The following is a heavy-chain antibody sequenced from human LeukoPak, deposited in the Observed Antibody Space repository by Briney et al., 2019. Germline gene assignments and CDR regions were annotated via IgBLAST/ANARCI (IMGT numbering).Heavy chain of an antibody. CDR3: AKDRIVGATARLFDY. D-gene: IGHD1-26*01. J-gene: IGHJ4*02. V-gene: IGHV3-30-3*01. CDR1: GFTFSSYA. CDR2: ISGGGSNK. Sequence: GRSLRLSCAASGFTFSSYAMRWVRQAPGKGLEWVSAISGGGSNKYYADSVKGRFTISRDNSKNTLYLQMNSLRAEDTAVYYCAKDRIVGATARLFDYWGQGTLVTVSS.